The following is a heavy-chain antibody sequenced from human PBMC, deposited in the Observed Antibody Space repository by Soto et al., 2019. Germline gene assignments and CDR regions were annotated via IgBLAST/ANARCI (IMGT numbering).Heavy chain of an antibody. CDR3: ARGSPPAFRDCSSTSCQTYYYYYMDV. V-gene: IGHV4-34*01. Sequence: SETLSLTCAVYGGSFSGYYWSWIRQPPGKGLEWIGEINHSGSTNYNPSLKSRVTISVDRSKKQFSLKLSTVTAADTAVYYCARGSPPAFRDCSSTSCQTYYYYYMDVWGKGTTVTVSS. CDR1: GGSFSGYY. J-gene: IGHJ6*03. CDR2: INHSGST. D-gene: IGHD2-2*01.